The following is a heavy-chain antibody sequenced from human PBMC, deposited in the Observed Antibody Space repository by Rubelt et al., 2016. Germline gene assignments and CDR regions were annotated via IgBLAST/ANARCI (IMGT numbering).Heavy chain of an antibody. D-gene: IGHD4-11*01. V-gene: IGHV3-7*04. J-gene: IGHJ4*02. CDR2: IKEDGSEN. CDR3: ARGYLSNSFDY. CDR1: GFTFSSSW. Sequence: EVQLVESGGGLVQPGGSLRLSCAASGFTFSSSWMSWVSQATGKGLEWVANIKEDGSENYYVDSVRGRFTISRYNAKNTVYLQMKSLRTEETAVDYCARGYLSNSFDYWGQGTLVTVSS.